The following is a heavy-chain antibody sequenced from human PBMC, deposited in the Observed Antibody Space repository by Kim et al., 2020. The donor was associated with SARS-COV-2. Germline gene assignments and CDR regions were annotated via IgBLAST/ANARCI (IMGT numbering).Heavy chain of an antibody. D-gene: IGHD3-22*01. CDR1: GYTFTSYD. J-gene: IGHJ6*02. CDR2: MNPNSGNT. V-gene: IGHV1-8*01. Sequence: ASVKVSCKASGYTFTSYDINWVRQATGQGLEWMGWMNPNSGNTGYAQKFQGRVTMTRNTSISTAYMELSSLRSEDTAVYYCASPVGGYYHVRAAGTMDVWGQGTTVTVSS. CDR3: ASPVGGYYHVRAAGTMDV.